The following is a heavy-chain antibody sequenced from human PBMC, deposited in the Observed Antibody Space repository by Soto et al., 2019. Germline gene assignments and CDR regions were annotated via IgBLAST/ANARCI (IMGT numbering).Heavy chain of an antibody. CDR3: ESGLPGYFDN. Sequence: QVQVVQSAAEVKKPGASVKVSCKASGYSFTSYSMHWVRQAPGQRLEWLGWINAGSGYTKYSQKFQGRITLTRDTSATTAYMELSSLRSEDTAVYYCESGLPGYFDNWGQGTLVTVSS. CDR2: INAGSGYT. CDR1: GYSFTSYS. J-gene: IGHJ4*02. D-gene: IGHD4-17*01. V-gene: IGHV1-3*01.